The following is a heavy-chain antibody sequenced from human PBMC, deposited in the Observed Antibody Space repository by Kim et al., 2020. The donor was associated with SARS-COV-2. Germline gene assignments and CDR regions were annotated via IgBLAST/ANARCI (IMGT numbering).Heavy chain of an antibody. CDR2: ISHSGRAI. CDR1: GFSFSDFY. J-gene: IGHJ4*02. Sequence: GGSLRLSCAASGFSFSDFYMSWIRQAPGKGLEWVSYISHSGRAISYADSVKGRFTISKDNAKNSVSLQMNSLRAEDTAVYYCARDRATIGDFDFWGQGTL. D-gene: IGHD3-10*01. V-gene: IGHV3-11*01. CDR3: ARDRATIGDFDF.